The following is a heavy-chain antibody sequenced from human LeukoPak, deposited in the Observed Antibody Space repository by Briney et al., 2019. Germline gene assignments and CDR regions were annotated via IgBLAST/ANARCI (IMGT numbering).Heavy chain of an antibody. D-gene: IGHD3-10*01. Sequence: GGSLRLSCAASGFTFSSYAMSWVRQAPGKGLEWVSSISFSSTHIYYADSIQGRFTISRDNSKNTLYLQMNSLRAEDTAVYYCAKAGGFGELWPDYWGQGTLVTVSS. CDR2: ISFSSTHI. J-gene: IGHJ4*02. V-gene: IGHV3-21*01. CDR3: AKAGGFGELWPDY. CDR1: GFTFSSYA.